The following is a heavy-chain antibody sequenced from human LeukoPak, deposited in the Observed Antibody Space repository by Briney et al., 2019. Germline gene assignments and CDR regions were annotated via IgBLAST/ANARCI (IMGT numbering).Heavy chain of an antibody. CDR2: INPSDGVI. J-gene: IGHJ4*02. V-gene: IGHV1-46*01. D-gene: IGHD3-10*01. Sequence: ASVKVSCKASGYTFTRYYMHWVRQAPGQGLEWMGIINPSDGVIDYAQKFQDRVTMTRDTSTSTVYMELSSLRSEDTGVYYCARRGSGSYVLDYWGQGTLVTVSS. CDR1: GYTFTRYY. CDR3: ARRGSGSYVLDY.